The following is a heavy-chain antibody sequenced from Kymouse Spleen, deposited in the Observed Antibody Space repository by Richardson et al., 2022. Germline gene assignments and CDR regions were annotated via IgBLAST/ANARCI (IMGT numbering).Heavy chain of an antibody. J-gene: IGHJ6*02. V-gene: IGHV3-33*01. CDR2: IWYDGSNK. Sequence: QVQLVESGGGVVQPGRSLRLSCAASGFTFSSYGMHWVRQAPGKGLEWVAVIWYDGSNKYYADSVKGRFTISRDNSKNTLYLQMNSLRAEDTAVYYCAREWYSGSYGKNYYYYGMDVWGQGTTVTVSS. D-gene: IGHD1-26*01. CDR3: AREWYSGSYGKNYYYYGMDV. CDR1: GFTFSSYG.